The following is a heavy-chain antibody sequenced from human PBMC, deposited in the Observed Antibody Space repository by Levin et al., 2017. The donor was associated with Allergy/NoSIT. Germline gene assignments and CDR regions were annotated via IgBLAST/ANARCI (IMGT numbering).Heavy chain of an antibody. CDR3: ARGGWYSGSYYNDY. J-gene: IGHJ4*02. Sequence: GGSLRLSCAASGFTFSSYSMNWVRQAPGQGLEWLSYISTNSYTIYYADSVKGRFTISRDNAKNSLYLQMNSLRAEDTAVYYCARGGWYSGSYYNDYWGQGTLVTVSS. V-gene: IGHV3-48*01. D-gene: IGHD1-26*01. CDR1: GFTFSSYS. CDR2: ISTNSYTI.